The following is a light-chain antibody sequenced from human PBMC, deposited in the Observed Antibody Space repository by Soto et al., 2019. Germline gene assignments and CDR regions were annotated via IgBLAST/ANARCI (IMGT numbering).Light chain of an antibody. J-gene: IGKJ1*01. V-gene: IGKV3-15*01. CDR3: QQYNNWPPMA. CDR2: GAS. CDR1: QSVSSN. Sequence: IVMTQSPATLSVSPGDRATLSCRASQSVSSNLAWYQQKPGQAPRLLIYGASTRATGIPARFSGSGSGTEFTLTISSLQSEDVAVYYCQQYNNWPPMAFGQGTKVEI.